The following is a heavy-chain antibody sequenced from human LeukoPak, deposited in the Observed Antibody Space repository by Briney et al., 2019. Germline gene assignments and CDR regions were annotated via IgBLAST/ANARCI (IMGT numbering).Heavy chain of an antibody. J-gene: IGHJ5*02. CDR3: ARSVRGNWFDP. Sequence: ASVKVSCKASGYTFTSYYMHWVRQAPGQGLEWMGIINPSGGSTSYAQKFQGRVTMTRDTSISTAYMELSRLRSDDTAVYYCARSVRGNWFDPWGQGTLVTVSS. V-gene: IGHV1-46*01. CDR2: INPSGGST. CDR1: GYTFTSYY. D-gene: IGHD3-10*02.